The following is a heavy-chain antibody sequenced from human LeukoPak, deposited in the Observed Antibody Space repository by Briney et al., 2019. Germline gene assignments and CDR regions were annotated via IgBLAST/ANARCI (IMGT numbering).Heavy chain of an antibody. CDR3: ARGRHDITMIVVVMTSVSYYLDV. CDR1: GGSFSGYH. CDR2: INPSGST. V-gene: IGHV4-34*01. J-gene: IGHJ6*03. Sequence: TSETLSLTCAVYGGSFSGYHWTWIRQSPGKGLEWIGDINPSGSTYYNPSLKSRLTISVDTSKNQFSLKLRSVTAADTAVYYCARGRHDITMIVVVMTSVSYYLDVWGKGTTVTVS. D-gene: IGHD3-22*01.